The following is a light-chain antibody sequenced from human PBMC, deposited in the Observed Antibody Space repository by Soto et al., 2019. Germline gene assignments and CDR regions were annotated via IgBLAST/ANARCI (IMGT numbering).Light chain of an antibody. CDR3: QQYYSYPPT. Sequence: AIRMTQSPSSLSASTGDRVTITCRASQGISSYLAWYQQKPGKAPKLLIYAASTLQSGVPSRFSGSGSGKDFTLTISCLQSEDFATYYCQQYYSYPPTFGQGTKV. J-gene: IGKJ1*01. V-gene: IGKV1-8*01. CDR2: AAS. CDR1: QGISSY.